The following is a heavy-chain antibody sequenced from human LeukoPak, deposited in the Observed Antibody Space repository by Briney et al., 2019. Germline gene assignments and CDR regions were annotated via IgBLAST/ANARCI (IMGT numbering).Heavy chain of an antibody. CDR2: ISWNSGSI. Sequence: PGRSLRLSCAASGFTFDDYAMHWVRQAPGKGLEWVSGISWNSGSIGYADSVKGRFTISRDNAKNSLYLQMNSLRAEDTALYYCAKEDGHKGYFDCWGQGTLVTVSS. V-gene: IGHV3-9*01. CDR3: AKEDGHKGYFDC. D-gene: IGHD5-24*01. J-gene: IGHJ4*02. CDR1: GFTFDDYA.